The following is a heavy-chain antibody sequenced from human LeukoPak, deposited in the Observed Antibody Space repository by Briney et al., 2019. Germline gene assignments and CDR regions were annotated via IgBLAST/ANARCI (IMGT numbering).Heavy chain of an antibody. D-gene: IGHD4-11*01. Sequence: PSETLSLTCTVSGGSINNYYWSWIRQPAGKGLECIGRICTSGSTNYNPSLKSRVTMSVDTSKNQFSLKLTSVTAADTAVYYCARGDYSNYPNYYYYMDVWGKGTTVTVSS. CDR2: ICTSGST. V-gene: IGHV4-4*07. J-gene: IGHJ6*03. CDR1: GGSINNYY. CDR3: ARGDYSNYPNYYYYMDV.